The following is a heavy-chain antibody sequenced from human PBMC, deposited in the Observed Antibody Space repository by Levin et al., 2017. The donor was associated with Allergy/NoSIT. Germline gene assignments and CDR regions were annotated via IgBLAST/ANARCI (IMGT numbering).Heavy chain of an antibody. CDR1: GFIFTNHW. D-gene: IGHD3-16*01. J-gene: IGHJ6*03. CDR2: INGDGSGQ. V-gene: IGHV3-7*03. CDR3: AGGDGRGIPSSLYHSYYYMDV. Sequence: GGSLRLSCEASGFIFTNHWMSWVRQAPGKGLEWVANINGDGSGQFYVDSVKGRFTISRDNARNSLYLQVNSLRAEDTAIYYCAGGDGRGIPSSLYHSYYYMDVWGKGTTVTVSS.